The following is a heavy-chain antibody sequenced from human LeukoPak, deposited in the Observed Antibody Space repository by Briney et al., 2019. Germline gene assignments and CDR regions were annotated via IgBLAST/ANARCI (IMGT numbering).Heavy chain of an antibody. V-gene: IGHV4-34*01. Sequence: SETLSLTCAVYGGSFSGYYWSWIRQPPGKGLEWIGEISHSGSTNYNPSLKSRVTISVDTSKNQFSLKLSSVTAADTAVYYCARTPGSSWSPYYYYGMDVWGQGTTVTVSS. CDR3: ARTPGSSWSPYYYYGMDV. D-gene: IGHD6-13*01. CDR1: GGSFSGYY. CDR2: ISHSGST. J-gene: IGHJ6*02.